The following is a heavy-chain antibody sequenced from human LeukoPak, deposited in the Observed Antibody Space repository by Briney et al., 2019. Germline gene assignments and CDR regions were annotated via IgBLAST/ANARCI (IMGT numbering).Heavy chain of an antibody. Sequence: ASVKVSCKASGYTFTSYDINWVRQATGQGLEWMGWMNPNSANTGYAQKFQGRVTMTRNTSISTAYMELSSLGSEDTAVYYCARGYDTSDAFDIWGQGTMVTVSS. J-gene: IGHJ3*02. CDR1: GYTFTSYD. CDR3: ARGYDTSDAFDI. D-gene: IGHD3-9*01. V-gene: IGHV1-8*01. CDR2: MNPNSANT.